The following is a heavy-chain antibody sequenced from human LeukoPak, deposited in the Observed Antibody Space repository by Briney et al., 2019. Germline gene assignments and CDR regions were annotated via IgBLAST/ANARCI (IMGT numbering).Heavy chain of an antibody. Sequence: PAGGSLRLSCVGSDFTFANYAMTWVRLTPGKGLEWVSSIKGSGSYAMYADSVSGRFTTSRDNSRNTIFLQMTSLRAEDTAIYYCGRDPNGDYIGAFEFWGLGTLVSVSS. D-gene: IGHD4-17*01. J-gene: IGHJ3*01. V-gene: IGHV3-23*01. CDR1: DFTFANYA. CDR3: GRDPNGDYIGAFEF. CDR2: IKGSGSYA.